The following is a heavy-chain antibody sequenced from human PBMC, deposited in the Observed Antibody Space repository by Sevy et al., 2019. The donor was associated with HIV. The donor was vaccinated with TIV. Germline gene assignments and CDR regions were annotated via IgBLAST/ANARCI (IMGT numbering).Heavy chain of an antibody. Sequence: SETLSLTCAVSGGSISSGSYSWSWIRQPPGKGLEWIGYIYHSGSTYYNPSLKSRVTISVVRSKNQFPLKLSSVTAAVTAVYYCARSQGGDRPDTSYFDYWGQGTLVTVSS. CDR1: GGSISSGSYS. CDR2: IYHSGST. J-gene: IGHJ4*02. D-gene: IGHD3-16*01. V-gene: IGHV4-30-2*01. CDR3: ARSQGGDRPDTSYFDY.